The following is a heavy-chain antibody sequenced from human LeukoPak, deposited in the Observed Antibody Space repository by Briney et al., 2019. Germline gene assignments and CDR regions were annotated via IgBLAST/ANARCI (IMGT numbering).Heavy chain of an antibody. J-gene: IGHJ4*02. CDR3: ARDLSTPLYLLGHH. Sequence: ASVKVSCKASGYTFTSYGISWVRQAPGQGLEWMGWIRTYSGETHYAQKFQHRVTMTIDTSTSTAYMELRSLRSDDTATYFCARDLSTPLYLLGHHWGQGTLVTVSS. CDR2: IRTYSGET. V-gene: IGHV1-18*01. D-gene: IGHD3-3*02. CDR1: GYTFTSYG.